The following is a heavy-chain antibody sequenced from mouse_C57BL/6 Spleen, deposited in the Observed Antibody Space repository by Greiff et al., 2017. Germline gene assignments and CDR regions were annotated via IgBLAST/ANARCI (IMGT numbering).Heavy chain of an antibody. D-gene: IGHD2-4*01. V-gene: IGHV1-7*01. CDR2: INPSSGYT. CDR3: ARDDSDKRGFDY. Sequence: QVQLQQSGAELAKPGASVKLSCKASGYTFTSYWMHWVKQRPGQGLEWIGYINPSSGYTNYNQKFKGKATLTADTSSSTAYMQLSSLTYEDSAVYYCARDDSDKRGFDYWGKGTTLTVSS. J-gene: IGHJ2*01. CDR1: GYTFTSYW.